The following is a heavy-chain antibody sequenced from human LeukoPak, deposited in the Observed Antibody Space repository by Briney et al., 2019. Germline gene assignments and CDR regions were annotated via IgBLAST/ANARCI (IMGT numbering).Heavy chain of an antibody. CDR1: GYTFTCYY. D-gene: IGHD2-2*01. Sequence: ASVKVSCKASGYTFTCYYMHWVRQAPGQGLEWMGWINPNSGGTNYAQKFQGRVTMTRDTSISTAYMELSRLRSDDTAVYYCARAYQLPRGNWFDPWGQGTLVTVSS. CDR3: ARAYQLPRGNWFDP. J-gene: IGHJ5*02. CDR2: INPNSGGT. V-gene: IGHV1-2*02.